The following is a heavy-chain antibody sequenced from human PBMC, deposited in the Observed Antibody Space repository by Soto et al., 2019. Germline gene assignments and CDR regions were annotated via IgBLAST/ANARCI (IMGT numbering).Heavy chain of an antibody. J-gene: IGHJ3*02. CDR2: IIPILGIA. D-gene: IGHD6-19*01. CDR3: ARGDPYSSGWSDAFDI. V-gene: IGHV1-69*02. CDR1: GVTFSSYT. Sequence: QVQLVQSGAEVQKPGSSVKVSCKASGVTFSSYTISWVRQAPGQGLEWMGRIIPILGIANYSQKFQGRVTITADKSTSTAYMELSSLRYEDTAVYYCARGDPYSSGWSDAFDILGQGTMVTVSS.